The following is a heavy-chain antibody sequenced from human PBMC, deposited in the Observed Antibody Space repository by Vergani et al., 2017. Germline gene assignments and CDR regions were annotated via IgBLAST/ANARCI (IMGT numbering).Heavy chain of an antibody. CDR3: ARARGYSSSWYRNYYYYYYMDV. CDR2: IYYSGST. CDR1: GGSISSYY. V-gene: IGHV4-59*01. D-gene: IGHD6-13*01. Sequence: QVQLQESCPGLVKPSETLSLTCTVSGGSISSYYWSWIRQPPGKGLEWIGYIYYSGSTNYNPSLKSRVIISVDTSKNQFSLNRSSVTAADTAVYYCARARGYSSSWYRNYYYYYYMDVWGKGTTVTVSS. J-gene: IGHJ6*03.